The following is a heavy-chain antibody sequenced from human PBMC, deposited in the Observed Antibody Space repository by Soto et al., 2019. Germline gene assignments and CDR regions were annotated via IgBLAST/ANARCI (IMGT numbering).Heavy chain of an antibody. CDR3: ARVDFWSERGFDY. V-gene: IGHV4-59*01. CDR1: GCSIRSYY. CDR2: IYYSGST. Sequence: XETLSLTCPVSGCSIRSYYWSWIRPPPGKGLEWIGYIYYSGSTNYNPSLKSRVTISVDTSKNQFSLKLSSVTAADTAVYYCARVDFWSERGFDYWGQGTLVTVSS. D-gene: IGHD3-3*01. J-gene: IGHJ4*02.